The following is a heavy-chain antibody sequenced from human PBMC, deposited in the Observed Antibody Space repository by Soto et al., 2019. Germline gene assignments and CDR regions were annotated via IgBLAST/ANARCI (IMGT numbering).Heavy chain of an antibody. J-gene: IGHJ5*02. D-gene: IGHD2-2*01. Sequence: GGSLRLSCAASGFTFSSYAMSWVRQAPGKGLEWVSAISGSGGSTYYADSVKGRFTISRDNSKNTLYLQMNSLRAEDTAVYYCAKGSVVVPAAPIRFDPWGQGTLVTVSS. CDR1: GFTFSSYA. CDR3: AKGSVVVPAAPIRFDP. V-gene: IGHV3-23*01. CDR2: ISGSGGST.